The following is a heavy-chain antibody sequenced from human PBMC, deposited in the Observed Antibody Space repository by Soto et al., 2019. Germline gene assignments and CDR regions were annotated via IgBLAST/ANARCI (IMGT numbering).Heavy chain of an antibody. D-gene: IGHD3-16*02. Sequence: GGSLRLSCAASGFTFSSYWMSWVRQAPGKGLEWVANIKQDGSEKYYVDSVKGRFTISRDNAKNSLYLQMNSLRADDTAVYYCARGPYDYIWGSYRSDAFDIWGQGTMVTVSS. CDR1: GFTFSSYW. CDR2: IKQDGSEK. V-gene: IGHV3-7*01. J-gene: IGHJ3*02. CDR3: ARGPYDYIWGSYRSDAFDI.